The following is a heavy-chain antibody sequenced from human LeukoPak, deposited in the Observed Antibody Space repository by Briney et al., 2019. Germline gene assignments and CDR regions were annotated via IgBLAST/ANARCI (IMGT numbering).Heavy chain of an antibody. CDR3: ARLGIDYDILTGYIPDAFDI. D-gene: IGHD3-9*01. J-gene: IGHJ3*02. CDR2: IYYSGST. V-gene: IGHV4-30-4*01. Sequence: SETLSLTCTVSGGSISSVDYYWSWIRQPPGKGLEWIGYIYYSGSTYYDPSLKSRVMISVDASKNQFSLKLSSVTAADTAVYYCARLGIDYDILTGYIPDAFDIWGQGTMVTVPS. CDR1: GGSISSVDYY.